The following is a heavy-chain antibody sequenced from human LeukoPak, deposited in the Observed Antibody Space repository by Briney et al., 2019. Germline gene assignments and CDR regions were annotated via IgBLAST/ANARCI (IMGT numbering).Heavy chain of an antibody. Sequence: SETLSLTCTVSGGSISSYYWSWIRQPPGKGLEWIGYIYYSGSTNYNPSLKSRVTISVDTSKNQFSLKLSSVTAADTAVYYCARGRGYGNWFDPWGQGTLVTVSS. CDR1: GGSISSYY. CDR3: ARGRGYGNWFDP. J-gene: IGHJ5*02. CDR2: IYYSGST. V-gene: IGHV4-59*01. D-gene: IGHD5-18*01.